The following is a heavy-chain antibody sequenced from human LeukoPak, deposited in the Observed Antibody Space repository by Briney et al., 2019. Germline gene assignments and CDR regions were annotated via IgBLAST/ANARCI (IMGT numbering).Heavy chain of an antibody. J-gene: IGHJ4*02. V-gene: IGHV4-4*02. CDR3: ARDVYDSSGYDYFDY. CDR1: GGSISSSNW. Sequence: PSETLSLTCAVSGGSISSSNWWSWVRQPPGKGLEWIREIYHSGSTNYNPSLKSRVTISVDKSKNQFSLKLSSVTAADTAVYYCARDVYDSSGYDYFDYWGQGTLVTVSS. D-gene: IGHD3-22*01. CDR2: IYHSGST.